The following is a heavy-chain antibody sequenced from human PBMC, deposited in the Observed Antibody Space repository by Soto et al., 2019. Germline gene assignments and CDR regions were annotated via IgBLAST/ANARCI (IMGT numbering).Heavy chain of an antibody. CDR3: AREVGAYDNEAKEGYGMDV. D-gene: IGHD3-9*01. CDR2: INPNSGGT. Sequence: ASVKVSCKASGYTFTGYYMHWVRQAPGQGLEWMGWINPNSGGTNYAQKFQGRVTMTRDTSISTAYMELSRLRSDDTAVYYCAREVGAYDNEAKEGYGMDVWGQGTTVTVSS. CDR1: GYTFTGYY. V-gene: IGHV1-2*02. J-gene: IGHJ6*02.